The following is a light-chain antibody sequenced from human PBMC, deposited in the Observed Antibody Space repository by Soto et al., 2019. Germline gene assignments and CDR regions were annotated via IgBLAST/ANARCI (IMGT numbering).Light chain of an antibody. J-gene: IGKJ1*01. V-gene: IGKV1D-12*01. CDR2: AAS. CDR3: HQASSFPRT. Sequence: DIQMTQSPSSVSASVGDRVTITCRASQAISTWLAWYQQKPGKAPKLLIYAASNWQTGVPSRFSGSGSGTDFTLTISSLQPEDFAMSYCHQASSFPRTFGQGTKVEIK. CDR1: QAISTW.